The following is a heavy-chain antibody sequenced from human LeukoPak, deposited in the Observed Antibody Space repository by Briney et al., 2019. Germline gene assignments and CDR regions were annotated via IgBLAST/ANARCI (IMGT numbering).Heavy chain of an antibody. Sequence: PSGTLSLTCAVSGGSISSSNWWSWVRQPPGKGLEWIGEIYHSGNTYYNPSLRSRVTISVDRSKNQFSLKLSSVTAADTAVYYCARGILWFGEPRPLDPWGQGTLVTVSS. CDR1: GGSISSSNW. CDR3: ARGILWFGEPRPLDP. D-gene: IGHD3-10*01. V-gene: IGHV4-4*02. CDR2: IYHSGNT. J-gene: IGHJ5*02.